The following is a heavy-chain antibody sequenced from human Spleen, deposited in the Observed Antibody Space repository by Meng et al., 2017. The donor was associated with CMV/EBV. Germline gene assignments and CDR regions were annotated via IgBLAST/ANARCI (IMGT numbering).Heavy chain of an antibody. CDR1: GFTFDDYA. D-gene: IGHD1-14*01. Sequence: GGSLRLSCAASGFTFDDYAMHWVRQAPGKGLEWVSLISRDAGNTYYADSVKGRFTISRDNSKNSLYLQMNSLRVEDTALYYCAKESFPDHLQTYYYYGMDIWGQGTTVTVSS. J-gene: IGHJ6*02. V-gene: IGHV3-43D*03. CDR3: AKESFPDHLQTYYYYGMDI. CDR2: ISRDAGNT.